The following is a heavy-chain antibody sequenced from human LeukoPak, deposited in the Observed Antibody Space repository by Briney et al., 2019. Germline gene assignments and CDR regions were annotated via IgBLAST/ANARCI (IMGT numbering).Heavy chain of an antibody. CDR1: GGSISSYY. Sequence: SETLSLTCTVSGGSISSYYWTWVRQPAGRGLEWIGRTYSSGSTNYNPSLKSRVSMSVDTSKNQFSLKLSSVTAADSALYYCARAAALDSWGQGTLVTVSS. D-gene: IGHD6-13*01. CDR2: TYSSGST. CDR3: ARAAALDS. J-gene: IGHJ4*02. V-gene: IGHV4-4*07.